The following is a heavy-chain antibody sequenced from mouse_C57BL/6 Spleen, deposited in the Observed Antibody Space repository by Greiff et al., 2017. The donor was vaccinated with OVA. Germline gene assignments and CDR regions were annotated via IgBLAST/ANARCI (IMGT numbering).Heavy chain of an antibody. CDR1: GFTFSSYA. Sequence: EVKLMESGGGLVKPGGSLKLSCAASGFTFSSYAMSWVRQTPEKRLEWVATISDGGSYTYYPDNVKGRFTISRDNAKNNLYLQMSHLKSEDTAMYYCARERIGSSYNYFDYWGQGTTLTVSS. CDR3: ARERIGSSYNYFDY. V-gene: IGHV5-4*01. J-gene: IGHJ2*01. CDR2: ISDGGSYT. D-gene: IGHD1-1*01.